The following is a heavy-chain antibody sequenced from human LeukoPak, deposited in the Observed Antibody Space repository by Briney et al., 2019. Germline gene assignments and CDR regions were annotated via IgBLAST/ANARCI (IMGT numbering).Heavy chain of an antibody. J-gene: IGHJ4*02. CDR1: GGSFSDHY. D-gene: IGHD5-18*01. Sequence: AETLSLTCAAYGGSFSDHYWNWIRQPPGKGLEWIGEINHSGTTNYNASLKSRVTISVDTSKNHFSLKLNSMTAADTAVYYCARKASHFSYGLRAIDYWGQGNLVTVSS. V-gene: IGHV4-34*01. CDR3: ARKASHFSYGLRAIDY. CDR2: INHSGTT.